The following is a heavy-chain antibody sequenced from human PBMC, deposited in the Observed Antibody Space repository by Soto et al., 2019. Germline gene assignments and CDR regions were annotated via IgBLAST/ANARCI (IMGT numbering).Heavy chain of an antibody. V-gene: IGHV3-33*01. J-gene: IGHJ6*02. CDR2: IWYDGSNK. D-gene: IGHD3-22*01. CDR1: GFTFSSYG. CDR3: ARDDYYDSSGITNYYGMDV. Sequence: GSLRLSCAASGFTFSSYGMHWVRQAPGKGLEWVAVIWYDGSNKYYADSVKGRFTISRDNSKNTLYLQMNSLRAEDTAVYYCARDDYYDSSGITNYYGMDVWGQGTTVTVS.